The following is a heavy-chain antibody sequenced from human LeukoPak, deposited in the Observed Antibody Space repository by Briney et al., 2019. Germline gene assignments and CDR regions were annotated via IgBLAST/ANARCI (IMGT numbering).Heavy chain of an antibody. CDR1: GGSISSYY. D-gene: IGHD6-6*01. J-gene: IGHJ4*02. Sequence: PSETLSLTCTVSGGSISSYYWSWIRQPPGKGLEWIGYIYYSGSTNYNPSLKSRVTISVDTSKNQFSLKLSSVTAADTAVYYCARGLAEQLGYYWGQGTLVTVSS. CDR2: IYYSGST. CDR3: ARGLAEQLGYY. V-gene: IGHV4-59*12.